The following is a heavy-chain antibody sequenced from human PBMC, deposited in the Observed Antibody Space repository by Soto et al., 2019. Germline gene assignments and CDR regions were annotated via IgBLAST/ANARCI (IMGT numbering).Heavy chain of an antibody. V-gene: IGHV1-2*04. CDR3: ASDESSCSSTSCYASYYMDV. D-gene: IGHD2-2*01. J-gene: IGHJ6*03. Sequence: GASVKVSCKASGYTFTGYYMHWVRQAPGQGLERIGWINPNSGGTNYAQKFQGWVAMTRDTSISTAYMELSRLRSDDTAVYYCASDESSCSSTSCYASYYMDVWGKGTTVTVSS. CDR2: INPNSGGT. CDR1: GYTFTGYY.